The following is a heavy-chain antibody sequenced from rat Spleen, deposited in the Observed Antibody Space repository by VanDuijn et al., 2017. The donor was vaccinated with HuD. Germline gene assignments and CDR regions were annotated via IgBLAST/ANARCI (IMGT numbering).Heavy chain of an antibody. CDR1: GFTFTDFY. CDR2: ISYDGSSS. J-gene: IGHJ1*01. D-gene: IGHD1-12*01. CDR3: ATSPYYWYFDF. V-gene: IGHV5-29*01. Sequence: EVQLVESDGGLVQPGRSLKLSCAASGFTFTDFYMAWVRQAPTKGLEWVATISYDGSSSYYRDSVKGRFTISRDDAQSTLYLQMDSLRSEDTATYYCATSPYYWYFDFWGPGTMVTVSS.